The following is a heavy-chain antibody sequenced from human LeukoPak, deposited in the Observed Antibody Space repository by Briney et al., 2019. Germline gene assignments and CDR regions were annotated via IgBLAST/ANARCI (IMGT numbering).Heavy chain of an antibody. CDR1: GFTFSSYG. CDR2: IRYDGSNK. J-gene: IGHJ6*03. V-gene: IGHV3-30*02. CDR3: RLDGYYYYYYMDV. D-gene: IGHD6-19*01. Sequence: PGGSLRLSCVASGFTFSSYGMHWVRQAPGKGLEWVAFIRYDGSNKYYADSVKGRFTISRDNSKNTLYLQMNSLRAEDTAVYYCRLDGYYYYYYMDVWGKGTTVTVSS.